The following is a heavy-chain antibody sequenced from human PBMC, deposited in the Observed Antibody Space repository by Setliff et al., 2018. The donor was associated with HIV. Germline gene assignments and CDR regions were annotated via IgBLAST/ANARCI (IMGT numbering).Heavy chain of an antibody. CDR1: GDSLAGSPYS. CDR3: ASRGIVEVKISMPDEYFVH. V-gene: IGHV4-39*01. D-gene: IGHD2-15*01. Sequence: PSETLSLTCTVSGDSLAGSPYSWGWVRQPPGQGLEWLGNLFHTGSSYFNPSLKSRVTISVDRSRNQFSLTLSSGTAADTATYYCASRGIVEVKISMPDEYFVHWGHGTLVTVSS. J-gene: IGHJ1*01. CDR2: LFHTGSS.